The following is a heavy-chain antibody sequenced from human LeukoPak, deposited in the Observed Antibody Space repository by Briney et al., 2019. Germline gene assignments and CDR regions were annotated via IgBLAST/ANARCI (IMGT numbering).Heavy chain of an antibody. CDR1: GYTFTSYY. D-gene: IGHD6-13*01. Sequence: GASVKVSCKASGYTFTSYYMHWVRQAPGQGLEWMGIINPSGGSTSYAQKFQGRVTMTRDMSTSTVYMELSSLRSEDTAVYYCARGALNMAIAAVGRNWFDPWGQGTLVTVSS. J-gene: IGHJ5*02. CDR2: INPSGGST. V-gene: IGHV1-46*01. CDR3: ARGALNMAIAAVGRNWFDP.